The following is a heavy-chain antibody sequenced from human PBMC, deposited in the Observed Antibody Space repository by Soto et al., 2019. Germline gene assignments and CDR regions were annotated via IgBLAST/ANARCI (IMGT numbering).Heavy chain of an antibody. Sequence: GGSLRLSCAASGFTFSDYYMSWFRQAPGKGLEWVSYISSSGSTIYYADSVKGRFTISRDNAKNSLYLQMNSLRAEDTAVYYCARAVRPRYCSGGSCYHDAFDIWGQGTMVTVS. CDR3: ARAVRPRYCSGGSCYHDAFDI. J-gene: IGHJ3*02. CDR2: ISSSGSTI. D-gene: IGHD2-15*01. V-gene: IGHV3-11*01. CDR1: GFTFSDYY.